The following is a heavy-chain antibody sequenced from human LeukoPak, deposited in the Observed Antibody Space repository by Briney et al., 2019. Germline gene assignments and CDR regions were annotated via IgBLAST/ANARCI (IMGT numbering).Heavy chain of an antibody. J-gene: IGHJ4*02. CDR3: AKAVLVPAAGSYIDY. Sequence: GGSLRLSCAASGFTFSNYAMSWVRQAPGKGLEGVSAIRGSGGSTYYADSVKGRFTISRDNSKNTLYLQMNGLRAEDTAVYYGAKAVLVPAAGSYIDYCGQGTLVTVSS. CDR1: GFTFSNYA. CDR2: IRGSGGST. D-gene: IGHD2-2*01. V-gene: IGHV3-23*01.